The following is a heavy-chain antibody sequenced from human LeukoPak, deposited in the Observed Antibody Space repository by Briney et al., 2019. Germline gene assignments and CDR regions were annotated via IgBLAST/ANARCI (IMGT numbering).Heavy chain of an antibody. D-gene: IGHD2-2*01. Sequence: SVKVSCKASGGTFSSYAISWVRQAPGQGLEWMGGIIPIFGTANHAQKFQGRVTITADKSTSTAYMELSSLRSEDTAVYYCARDSFDIVVVPAAMGYYYYGMDVWGKGTTVTASS. CDR2: IIPIFGTA. J-gene: IGHJ6*04. CDR1: GGTFSSYA. V-gene: IGHV1-69*06. CDR3: ARDSFDIVVVPAAMGYYYYGMDV.